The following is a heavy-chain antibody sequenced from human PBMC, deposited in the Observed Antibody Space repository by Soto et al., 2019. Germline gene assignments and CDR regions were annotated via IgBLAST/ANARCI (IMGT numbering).Heavy chain of an antibody. V-gene: IGHV3-13*05. CDR3: ERGGQWLVRGGGYYYYGMDV. D-gene: IGHD6-19*01. Sequence: EVQLVESGGGLVQPGGSLRLSCAASGFTFSSYDMHWVRQATGKGLEWVSAIGTAGDPYYPGSVKGRFTISRENAKNSLFLKMNSLGAGDRAVYYGERGGQWLVRGGGYYYYGMDVWGQGTTVTVSS. CDR2: IGTAGDP. J-gene: IGHJ6*02. CDR1: GFTFSSYD.